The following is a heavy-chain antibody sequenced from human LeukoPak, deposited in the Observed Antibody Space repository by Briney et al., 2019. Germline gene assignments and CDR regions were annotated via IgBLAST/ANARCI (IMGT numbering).Heavy chain of an antibody. CDR3: ARDPRIYCTNGICRDDYFDN. CDR1: GFTFNNYW. D-gene: IGHD2-8*01. Sequence: PGGSLRLSCAASGFTFNNYWMHWVRQAPGKGLVWVSRLNSDGSSSAFADSMKGRFTISRDNAKDSLFLQMNSLRAEDTAIYYCARDPRIYCTNGICRDDYFDNWGQGTLVTVPS. J-gene: IGHJ4*02. V-gene: IGHV3-74*01. CDR2: LNSDGSSS.